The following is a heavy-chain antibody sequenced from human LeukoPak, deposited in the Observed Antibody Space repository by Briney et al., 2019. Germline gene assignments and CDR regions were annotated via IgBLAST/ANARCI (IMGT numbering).Heavy chain of an antibody. D-gene: IGHD4-11*01. J-gene: IGHJ6*03. CDR1: GYTFTSYY. Sequence: ASVKVSCKASGYTFTSYYMHWVRQAPGQGLERMGIINPSGGSTSYAQKFQGRVTMTRGMSTSTVYMELSSLRSEDTAVYYCARDGSPRHSYYYYMDVWGKGTTVTVSS. CDR2: INPSGGST. V-gene: IGHV1-46*01. CDR3: ARDGSPRHSYYYYMDV.